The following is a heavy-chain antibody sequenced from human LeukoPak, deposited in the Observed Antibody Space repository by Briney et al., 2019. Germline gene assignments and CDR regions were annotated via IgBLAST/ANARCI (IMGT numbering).Heavy chain of an antibody. Sequence: PGGSLRLSCAASGFTFSSYAMSWVRQAPGKGLEWVSAISGSGGSTYYADSVKGRFTISRDNSKNTLYLQMNSLRAEDTAVYYCAKDAPSRAVAARRAGMDVWGQGTTVTVSS. CDR2: ISGSGGST. V-gene: IGHV3-23*01. J-gene: IGHJ6*02. CDR1: GFTFSSYA. D-gene: IGHD6-19*01. CDR3: AKDAPSRAVAARRAGMDV.